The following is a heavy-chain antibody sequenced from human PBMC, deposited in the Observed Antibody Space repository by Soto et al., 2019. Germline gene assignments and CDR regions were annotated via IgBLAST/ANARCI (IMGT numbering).Heavy chain of an antibody. J-gene: IGHJ4*02. V-gene: IGHV4-39*01. D-gene: IGHD3-3*01. Sequence: QLKLQESGPGLVKPSETLSLTCTVSGGSISSRSHYWGWIRQSPGKHLEWIGSSYYRGSTHYNPSLKTRVTISVDTSKNQVSLKVYSVTAADTAVYYCATADGFGVVTPFFEYWGQGTLVTVSS. CDR2: SYYRGST. CDR3: ATADGFGVVTPFFEY. CDR1: GGSISSRSHY.